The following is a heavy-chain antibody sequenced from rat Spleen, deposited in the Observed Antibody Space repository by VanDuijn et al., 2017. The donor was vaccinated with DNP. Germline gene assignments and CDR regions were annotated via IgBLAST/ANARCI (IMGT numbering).Heavy chain of an antibody. CDR1: GFTFSNYD. Sequence: EVQLVESGGDLVQPGRSLKLSCAASGFTFSNYDMAWVRQAPARGLEWVAYINYDGRGTYNGDSVKGRFTISRDNAKSTLYLQMNSLRSEDMATYYCARWGGDYFDYWGQGVMVTVSS. J-gene: IGHJ2*01. V-gene: IGHV5-22*01. CDR2: INYDGRGT. CDR3: ARWGGDYFDY.